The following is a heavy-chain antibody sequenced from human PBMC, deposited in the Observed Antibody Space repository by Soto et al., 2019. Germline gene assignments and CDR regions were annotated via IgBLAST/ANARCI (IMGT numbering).Heavy chain of an antibody. CDR3: ARDYYDSSGPNNY. V-gene: IGHV3-30-3*01. CDR1: GFTFSSYA. D-gene: IGHD3-22*01. Sequence: PGGSLRLSCAASGFTFSSYAMHWVRQAPGKGLEWVAVISYDGSNKYYADSVKGRFTISRDNSKNTLYLQMNSLRAEDTAVYYCARDYYDSSGPNNYWGQGTLVTVSS. CDR2: ISYDGSNK. J-gene: IGHJ4*02.